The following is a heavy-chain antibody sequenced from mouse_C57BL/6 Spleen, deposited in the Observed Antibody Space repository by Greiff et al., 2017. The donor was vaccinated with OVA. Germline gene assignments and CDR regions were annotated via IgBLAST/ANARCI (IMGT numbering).Heavy chain of an antibody. Sequence: EVQLQQSGPGLVKPSQSLSLTCSVTGYSITSGYYWNWIRQFPGNKLEWMGYISYDGSNNYNPSLKNRISITRDTSKNQFFLKLNSVTTEDTATYYCARDEAYYKGFDYWGQGTTLTVSS. CDR2: ISYDGSN. CDR3: ARDEAYYKGFDY. V-gene: IGHV3-6*01. CDR1: GYSITSGYY. D-gene: IGHD2-12*01. J-gene: IGHJ2*01.